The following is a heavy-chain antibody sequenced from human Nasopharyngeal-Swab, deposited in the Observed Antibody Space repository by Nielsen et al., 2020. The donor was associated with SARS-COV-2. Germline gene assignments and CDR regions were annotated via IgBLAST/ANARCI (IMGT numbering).Heavy chain of an antibody. CDR1: GDFFINYG. D-gene: IGHD4-17*01. CDR2: ISAYNGNT. J-gene: IGHJ4*03. Sequence: GSVSASCRAWGDFFINYGMRWARQAPGQGLEWMGWISAYNGNTNYGQKLQGRVTMPTDTSTSTAYMELRSLRSDDTAVYYCAGEVTTEYTHYMDDWGQGTLVTVSS. V-gene: IGHV1-18*01. CDR3: AGEVTTEYTHYMDD.